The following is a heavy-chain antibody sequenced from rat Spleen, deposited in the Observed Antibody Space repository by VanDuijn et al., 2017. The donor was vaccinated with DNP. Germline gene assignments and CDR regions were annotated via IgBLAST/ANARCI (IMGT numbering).Heavy chain of an antibody. J-gene: IGHJ4*01. CDR1: GFTFSNYY. Sequence: EVQLVESGGGLVKPGRSLKLSCAASGFTFSNYYMAWVRQAPTKGLEWVASISTGGGNTYYRDSVKGRFTISRDNAKSTLYLQMDSLRSEETATYYCARRVLGLGAMDAWGQGTSVTVSS. D-gene: IGHD5-1*01. CDR2: ISTGGGNT. V-gene: IGHV5S11*01. CDR3: ARRVLGLGAMDA.